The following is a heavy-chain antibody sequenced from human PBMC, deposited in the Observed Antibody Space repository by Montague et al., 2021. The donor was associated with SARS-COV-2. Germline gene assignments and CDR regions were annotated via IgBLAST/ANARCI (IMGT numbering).Heavy chain of an antibody. D-gene: IGHD4-17*01. V-gene: IGHV6-1*01. CDR3: VGDTGSAQAGFDA. J-gene: IGHJ4*02. Sequence: RAISGDSVWSNTAAWNWIRQSPSGGLEWLGRTNYRSKWTSDYATSVEGRISIDPDTSKNQFFLHLRSVTPEDTGVYYCVGDTGSAQAGFDAWGQGTLVTVSP. CDR2: TNYRSKWTS. CDR1: GDSVWSNTAA.